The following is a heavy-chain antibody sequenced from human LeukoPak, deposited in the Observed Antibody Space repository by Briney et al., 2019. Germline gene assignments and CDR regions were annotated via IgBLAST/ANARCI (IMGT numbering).Heavy chain of an antibody. V-gene: IGHV4-34*01. CDR1: GGSFSGYY. J-gene: IGHJ4*02. CDR2: IYYSGST. CDR3: ARHETWFGELLDDY. D-gene: IGHD3-10*01. Sequence: PSETLSLTCAVYGGSFSGYYWSWIRQPPGKGLEWIGSIYYSGSTYYNPSLKSRVTISVDTSKNQFSLKLSSVTAADTAVYYCARHETWFGELLDDYWGQGTLVTVSS.